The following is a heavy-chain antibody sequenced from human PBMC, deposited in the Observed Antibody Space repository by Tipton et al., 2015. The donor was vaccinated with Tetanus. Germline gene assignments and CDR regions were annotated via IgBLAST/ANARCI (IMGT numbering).Heavy chain of an antibody. Sequence: LVKPTQTLSLTCTVSGGSISSGGYYWSWIRQHPGKGLEWIGDIYSSGSTYYNPSLKSRVTISVDTSKNQFSLKLKSVTAADTAVYYCARDQARGARGWNYFDYWGQGSLVTVSS. V-gene: IGHV4-31*03. CDR3: ARDQARGARGWNYFDY. D-gene: IGHD1-26*01. CDR1: GGSISSGGYY. J-gene: IGHJ4*02. CDR2: IYSSGST.